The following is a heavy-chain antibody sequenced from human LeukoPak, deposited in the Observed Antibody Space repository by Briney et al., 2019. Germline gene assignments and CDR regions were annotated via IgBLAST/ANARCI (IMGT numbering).Heavy chain of an antibody. V-gene: IGHV4-34*01. CDR3: AGVLRYFDWLLSGYYGMDV. CDR2: INHSGST. Sequence: SETLSPTCAVYGGSFSGYYWSWIRQPPGKGLEWIGEINHSGSTNYNPSLKSRVTISVDTSKNQFSLKLSSVTAADTAVYYCAGVLRYFDWLLSGYYGMDVWGQGTTVTVSS. CDR1: GGSFSGYY. J-gene: IGHJ6*02. D-gene: IGHD3-9*01.